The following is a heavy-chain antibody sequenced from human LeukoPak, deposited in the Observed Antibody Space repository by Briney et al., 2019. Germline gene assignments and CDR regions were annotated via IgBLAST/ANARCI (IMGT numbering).Heavy chain of an antibody. V-gene: IGHV4-34*01. CDR3: ARDRNYYDSSGYYFAN. Sequence: SETLSLTCAVYGGSFSGYYWSWIRQPPGKGLEWIGEINHSGSTNYNPSLKSRVAISVDTSKNQFSLKLSSVTAADTAVYYCARDRNYYDSSGYYFANWGQGALVTVSS. D-gene: IGHD3-22*01. CDR1: GGSFSGYY. CDR2: INHSGST. J-gene: IGHJ4*02.